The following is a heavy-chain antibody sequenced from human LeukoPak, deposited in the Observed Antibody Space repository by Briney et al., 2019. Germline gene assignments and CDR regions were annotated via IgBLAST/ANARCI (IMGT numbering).Heavy chain of an antibody. CDR1: GFTFSSYA. D-gene: IGHD3-22*01. CDR3: ARAEDSSGYYVPNWFDP. V-gene: IGHV3-23*01. J-gene: IGHJ5*02. CDR2: ISGSGINT. Sequence: GGSLRLSCAASGFTFSSYAMNWVRQAQRKGLEWVSHISGSGINTYYADSVKGRFTISRDNSKNTVYLQMNSLGAEDTAVYYCARAEDSSGYYVPNWFDPWGQGTLVTVSS.